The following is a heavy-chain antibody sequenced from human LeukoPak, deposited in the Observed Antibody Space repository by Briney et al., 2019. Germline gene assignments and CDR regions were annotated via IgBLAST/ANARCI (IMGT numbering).Heavy chain of an antibody. Sequence: SETLSLTCAVYRGSLSGYYWSWIRQPPGQGLRCLGEISHSGSTNYHTSLKSRVTISVDTSKNQFSLKLSSVTAAESAVYYCARRTICGVVTAVFDYWGQGTLVTVSS. CDR2: ISHSGST. V-gene: IGHV4-34*01. D-gene: IGHD3-3*01. CDR1: RGSLSGYY. CDR3: ARRTICGVVTAVFDY. J-gene: IGHJ4*02.